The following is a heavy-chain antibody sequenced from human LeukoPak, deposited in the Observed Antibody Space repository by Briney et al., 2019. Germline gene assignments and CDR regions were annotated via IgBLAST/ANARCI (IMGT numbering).Heavy chain of an antibody. D-gene: IGHD3-22*01. Sequence: ASVKVSCKASGYTFTSYGISWVRQAPGQGLEWMGWISAYNGNTNYAQKLQGRVTMTTDTSTSTAYMEVRSLRSDDTAVYYCARSRINTYYYDRSGPGAFDIWGQGTMVTVSS. J-gene: IGHJ3*02. CDR2: ISAYNGNT. V-gene: IGHV1-18*01. CDR3: ARSRINTYYYDRSGPGAFDI. CDR1: GYTFTSYG.